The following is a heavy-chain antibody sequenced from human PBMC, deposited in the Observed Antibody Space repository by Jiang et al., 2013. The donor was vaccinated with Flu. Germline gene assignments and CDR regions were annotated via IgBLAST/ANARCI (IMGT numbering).Heavy chain of an antibody. D-gene: IGHD3-22*01. CDR1: GGSFSGYY. CDR3: ARLVGTYYYDSSGYYPNDY. V-gene: IGHV4-34*01. J-gene: IGHJ4*02. CDR2: INHSGST. Sequence: GLLKPSETLSLTCAVYGGSFSGYYWSWIRQPPGKGLEWIGEINHSGSTNYNPSLKSRVTISVDTSKNQFSLKLSSVTAADTAVYYCARLVGTYYYDSSGYYPNDYWGQGTLVTVSS.